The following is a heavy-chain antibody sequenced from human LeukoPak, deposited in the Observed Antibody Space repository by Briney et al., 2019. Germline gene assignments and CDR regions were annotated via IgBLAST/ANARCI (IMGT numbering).Heavy chain of an antibody. D-gene: IGHD2-8*02. CDR2: IGGSGGTT. CDR3: ASTFLSRTGEGEAGFDY. V-gene: IGHV3-23*01. Sequence: GGSLRLSCAASGFTFSSYAMSWVRQAPGKGLEWVSAIGGSGGTTYYADSVKGRFTISTDNSKNTLFLQMNSLRAEDTAVYYCASTFLSRTGEGEAGFDYWGQGTLVTVSS. CDR1: GFTFSSYA. J-gene: IGHJ4*02.